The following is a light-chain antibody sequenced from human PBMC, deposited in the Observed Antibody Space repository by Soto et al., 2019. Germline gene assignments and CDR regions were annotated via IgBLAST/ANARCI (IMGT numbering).Light chain of an antibody. J-gene: IGKJ4*01. CDR3: QQYYNTTLT. CDR1: QSVLYGSKTKHY. Sequence: DIVMTQSPASLAVSLGERATINCKSSQSVLYGSKTKHYLAWYQQKPGQPPRLLIYWASTRESGVPDRFTGSGSGTDVTLTISSLQAEDVEVYYCQQYYNTTLTFGGGTKVEIK. V-gene: IGKV4-1*01. CDR2: WAS.